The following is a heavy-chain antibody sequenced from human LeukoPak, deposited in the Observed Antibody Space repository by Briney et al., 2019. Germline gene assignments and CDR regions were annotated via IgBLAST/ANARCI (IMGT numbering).Heavy chain of an antibody. Sequence: GGSLRLSCEASGSTLRNYGVHWVRQAPGKGLEWVAVISYDGGHQYSADSVKGRFTLSRDNSKNTVYLQLNSLRAEDTAVYYCAKDRRMMSAYYGMDVWGQGTPVTVSS. J-gene: IGHJ6*02. CDR3: AKDRRMMSAYYGMDV. CDR1: GSTLRNYG. D-gene: IGHD3-16*01. V-gene: IGHV3-30*18. CDR2: ISYDGGHQ.